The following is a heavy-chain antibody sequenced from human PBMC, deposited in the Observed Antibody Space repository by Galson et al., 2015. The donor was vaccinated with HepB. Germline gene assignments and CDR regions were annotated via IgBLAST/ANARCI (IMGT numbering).Heavy chain of an antibody. D-gene: IGHD3-9*01. CDR1: GGTFSSYA. CDR2: IIPIFGTA. Sequence: QSGAEVKKPGESLKISCKASGGTFSSYAISWVRQAPGQGLEWMGGIIPIFGTANYAQKFQGRVTITADESTSTAYMELSSLRSEDTAVYYCAVGLSLKRYFDWSLPDIYYYYMDVWGKGTTVTVSS. CDR3: AVGLSLKRYFDWSLPDIYYYYMDV. V-gene: IGHV1-69*01. J-gene: IGHJ6*03.